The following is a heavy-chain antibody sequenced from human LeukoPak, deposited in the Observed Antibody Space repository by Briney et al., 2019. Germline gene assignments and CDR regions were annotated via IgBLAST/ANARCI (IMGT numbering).Heavy chain of an antibody. J-gene: IGHJ3*02. CDR2: ISAYNCNT. D-gene: IGHD2-15*01. CDR3: ARLSDIVVVVAATDAFDI. V-gene: IGHV1-18*01. Sequence: ASVKVSCKASGYTFTSYGISWVRQAPGQGLEWMGWISAYNCNTNYAQKLQGRVTMTTDTSTSTAYMELGSLRSDDTAVYYCARLSDIVVVVAATDAFDIWGQGTMVTVSS. CDR1: GYTFTSYG.